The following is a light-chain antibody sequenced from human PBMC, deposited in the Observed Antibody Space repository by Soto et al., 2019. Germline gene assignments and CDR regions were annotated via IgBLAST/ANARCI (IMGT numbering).Light chain of an antibody. CDR2: GAS. V-gene: IGKV3-20*01. Sequence: DIVLTQSPGTLSLSPGERANRSCRASQSVRSSYLAWYQQRPGQAPRLLIYGASTRATGIPARFSGSGSGTEFTLTISSLEPEDFAVYYCQQYGSSGTFGQGTKVDIK. CDR1: QSVRSSY. CDR3: QQYGSSGT. J-gene: IGKJ1*01.